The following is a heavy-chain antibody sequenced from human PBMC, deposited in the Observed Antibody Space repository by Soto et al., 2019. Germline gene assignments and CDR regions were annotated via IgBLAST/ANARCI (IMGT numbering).Heavy chain of an antibody. CDR3: ATYWYSLGGPDY. CDR2: INHSGST. V-gene: IGHV4-34*01. Sequence: SYTLSLTCGVYGGSFSGYYWIWIRQPPGKGLEWIGEINHSGSTNYNPSLKSRVIISVDTSKNQFSLKLSSVTAADTAVYYCATYWYSLGGPDYWGQGTLVTGSS. J-gene: IGHJ4*01. D-gene: IGHD6-13*01. CDR1: GGSFSGYY.